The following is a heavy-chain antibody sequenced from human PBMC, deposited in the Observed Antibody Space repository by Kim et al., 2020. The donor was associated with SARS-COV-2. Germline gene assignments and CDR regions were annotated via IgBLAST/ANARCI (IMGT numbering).Heavy chain of an antibody. V-gene: IGHV4-31*03. J-gene: IGHJ2*01. CDR1: GGSISSGGYY. CDR3: ARDGRGYDILTGYQYWYFDL. D-gene: IGHD3-9*01. CDR2: IYYSGST. Sequence: SETLSLTCTVSGGSISSGGYYWSWIRQHPGKGLEWIGYIYYSGSTYYNPSLKSRVTISVDTSKNQFSLKLSSVTAADTAVYYCARDGRGYDILTGYQYWYFDLWGRGTLVTVSS.